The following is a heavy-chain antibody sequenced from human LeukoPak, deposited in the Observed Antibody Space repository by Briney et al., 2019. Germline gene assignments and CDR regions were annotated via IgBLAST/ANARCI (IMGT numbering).Heavy chain of an antibody. CDR2: INHSGST. V-gene: IGHV4-34*01. CDR1: GGSFSGYC. CDR3: ARGNDFWSGTFGY. J-gene: IGHJ4*02. D-gene: IGHD3-3*01. Sequence: PSETLSLTCAVYGGSFSGYCWSWIRQPPGKGLEWIGEINHSGSTNYNPSLKSRVTISVDTSKNQFSLKLSSVTAADTAVYYCARGNDFWSGTFGYWGQGTLVTVSS.